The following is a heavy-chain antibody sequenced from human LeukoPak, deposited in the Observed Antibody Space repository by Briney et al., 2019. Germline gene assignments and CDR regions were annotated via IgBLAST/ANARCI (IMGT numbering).Heavy chain of an antibody. CDR3: AREPLKNAGMVATNFDY. J-gene: IGHJ4*02. Sequence: GASVKVSCKASGYTFTGYYMHWVRQAPGQGLEWMGWTNPNSGGTNYARKFQGRVTMTRDTSISTAYMELSRLRSDDTAVYYCAREPLKNAGMVATNFDYWGQGTLVTVSS. CDR1: GYTFTGYY. V-gene: IGHV1-2*02. D-gene: IGHD5-12*01. CDR2: TNPNSGGT.